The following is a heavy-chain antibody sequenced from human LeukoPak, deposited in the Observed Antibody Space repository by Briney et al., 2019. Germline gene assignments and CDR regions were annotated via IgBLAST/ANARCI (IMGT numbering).Heavy chain of an antibody. J-gene: IGHJ4*02. CDR3: ACPPPGWGTGFDY. Sequence: QTGGSLRLSCAASGLTFSSHWMHWVRQAPGKGLVWVSRITNDGSSTSYADSVKGRFTISRDNAKNTLYLQMNSLRAEDTAVYYCACPPPGWGTGFDYWGQGTLVTVSS. V-gene: IGHV3-74*01. CDR2: ITNDGSST. D-gene: IGHD1-14*01. CDR1: GLTFSSHW.